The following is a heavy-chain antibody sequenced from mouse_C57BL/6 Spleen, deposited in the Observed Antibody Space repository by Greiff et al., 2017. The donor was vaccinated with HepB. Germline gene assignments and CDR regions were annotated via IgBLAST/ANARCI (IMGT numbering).Heavy chain of an antibody. CDR3: AREGSNYFYYAMDY. J-gene: IGHJ4*01. V-gene: IGHV3-6*01. Sequence: ESGPGLVKPSQSLSLTCSVTGYSITSGYYWNWIRQFPGNKLEWMGYISYDGSNNYNPSLKNRISITRDTSKNQFFLKLNSVTTEDTATYYCAREGSNYFYYAMDYWGQGTSVTVSS. CDR1: GYSITSGYY. D-gene: IGHD2-5*01. CDR2: ISYDGSN.